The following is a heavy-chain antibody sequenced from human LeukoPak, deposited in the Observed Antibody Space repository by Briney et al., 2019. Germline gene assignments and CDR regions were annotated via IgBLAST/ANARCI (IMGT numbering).Heavy chain of an antibody. CDR1: GGSISSGSYY. J-gene: IGHJ4*02. CDR3: ARAAAGPNHFDY. V-gene: IGHV4-61*02. D-gene: IGHD6-13*01. CDR2: IYTSGST. Sequence: MTSETLSLTCTVSGGSISSGSYYWSWIRQPAGKGLEWIGRIYTSGSTNYNPSLKSRVTISVDTSKNQFSLKLSSVTAADTAVYYCARAAAGPNHFDYWGQGTLVTVSS.